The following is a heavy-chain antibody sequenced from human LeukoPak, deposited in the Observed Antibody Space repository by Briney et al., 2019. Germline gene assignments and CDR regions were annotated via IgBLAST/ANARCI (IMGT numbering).Heavy chain of an antibody. CDR2: ISNDESNK. Sequence: GGSLRLSCAASGFTFSSSGMHWVRQAPGKGLEWVAVISNDESNKYYADSVKGRFTISRDNSKNTLYLQMNSLSAADTAMYYCAKESESYDSSGSTLDYRGQGTLVTVSS. CDR3: AKESESYDSSGSTLDY. CDR1: GFTFSSSG. V-gene: IGHV3-30*18. J-gene: IGHJ4*02. D-gene: IGHD3-22*01.